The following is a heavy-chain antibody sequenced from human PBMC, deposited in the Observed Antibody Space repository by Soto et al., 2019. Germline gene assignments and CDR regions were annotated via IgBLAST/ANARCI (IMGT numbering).Heavy chain of an antibody. D-gene: IGHD3-22*01. CDR1: GVSISRSHW. Sequence: QVQLQESGPGLVRPSGALSVTCAVSGVSISRSHWWSWVRQSPGKGLEWIGEISHSGITNYNPSLKSRVTISGDKSKNQLSLKLTSVTAADTAVYYCARVRYDRSGFDHWGQGTLVSVSS. CDR3: ARVRYDRSGFDH. V-gene: IGHV4-4*02. J-gene: IGHJ4*02. CDR2: ISHSGIT.